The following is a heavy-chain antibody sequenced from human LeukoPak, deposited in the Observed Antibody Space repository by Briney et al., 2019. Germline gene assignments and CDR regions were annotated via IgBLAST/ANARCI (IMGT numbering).Heavy chain of an antibody. CDR1: GYSFTSYW. Sequence: GESLKISCKGSGYSFTSYWIGWVRQMPGKGLEWMGIIYPGDSDTRYSPSFQGQVTISADKSISTAYLQWSSLKASDTAMYYCARHTFYGGNPYDAFDIWGQGTMVTVSS. D-gene: IGHD4-23*01. V-gene: IGHV5-51*01. CDR2: IYPGDSDT. CDR3: ARHTFYGGNPYDAFDI. J-gene: IGHJ3*02.